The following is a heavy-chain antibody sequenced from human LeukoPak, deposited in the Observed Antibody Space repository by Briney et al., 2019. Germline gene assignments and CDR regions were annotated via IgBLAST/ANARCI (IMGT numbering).Heavy chain of an antibody. CDR3: ARGTGGYYANFDY. J-gene: IGHJ4*02. D-gene: IGHD3-10*01. CDR2: IYHSGST. V-gene: IGHV4-38-2*01. CDR1: GYSMSSGYY. Sequence: SETLSLTCAVSGYSMSSGYYWGWIRQPPGKGLEWIGSIYHSGSTYYSPSLKSRVTISVDTSKNQFSLRLSSVTAADTAVYHCARGTGGYYANFDYWGQGTLVTVSS.